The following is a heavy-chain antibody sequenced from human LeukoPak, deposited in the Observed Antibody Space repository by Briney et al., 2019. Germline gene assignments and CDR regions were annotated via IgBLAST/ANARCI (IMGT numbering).Heavy chain of an antibody. D-gene: IGHD2-2*01. Sequence: VASVKVSCKASGYTFTNSYMHWVRQAPGQGLEWMGIINPSGVAPTYAPTYAQKFQGRVTITRDTSTSTVYMELSSLRSEDTAVYYCARGGVVVRPDNNWFDPWGQGTLVTVSS. CDR1: GYTFTNSY. CDR3: ARGGVVVRPDNNWFDP. CDR2: INPSGVAPTYAP. V-gene: IGHV1-46*01. J-gene: IGHJ5*02.